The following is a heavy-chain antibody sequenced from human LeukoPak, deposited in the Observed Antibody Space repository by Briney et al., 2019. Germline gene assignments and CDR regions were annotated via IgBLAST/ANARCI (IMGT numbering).Heavy chain of an antibody. CDR2: INHSGST. V-gene: IGHV4-34*01. Sequence: SETLSLTCTVSGSSISSYYWSWIRQPPGKGLEWIGEINHSGSTNYNPSLKSRVTISVDTSKNQFSLKLSSVTAADTAVYYCARSRYSSSRITNWFDPWGQGTLVTVSS. J-gene: IGHJ5*02. D-gene: IGHD6-13*01. CDR3: ARSRYSSSRITNWFDP. CDR1: GSSISSYY.